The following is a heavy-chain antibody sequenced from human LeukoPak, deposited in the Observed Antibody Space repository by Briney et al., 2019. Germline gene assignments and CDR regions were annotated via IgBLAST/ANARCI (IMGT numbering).Heavy chain of an antibody. CDR2: IIPIFGTA. J-gene: IGHJ6*03. V-gene: IGHV1-69*05. Sequence: ASVKVSCKASGGTFSSYAISWVRQAPGQGLEWMGEIIPIFGTANYAQKFQGRVTITTDESTSTAYMELSSLRSEDTAVYYCARGYSSGWYRGGHYYYMDVWGRGTTVTVSS. D-gene: IGHD6-19*01. CDR3: ARGYSSGWYRGGHYYYMDV. CDR1: GGTFSSYA.